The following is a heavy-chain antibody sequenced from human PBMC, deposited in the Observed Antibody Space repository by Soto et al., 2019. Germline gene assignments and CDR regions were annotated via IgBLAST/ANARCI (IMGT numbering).Heavy chain of an antibody. Sequence: QVQLVESGGGVVQPGRSLRLSCAASGFTFSSYAMHWVRQAPGKGLAWVAVISYDGSNKYYADSVKGRFTISRDNSKNTMYLQMNSLRAEDTAVYYCARERGGAVAGTRDFDYWGQGTLVTVSS. V-gene: IGHV3-30-3*01. CDR3: ARERGGAVAGTRDFDY. CDR1: GFTFSSYA. J-gene: IGHJ4*02. CDR2: ISYDGSNK. D-gene: IGHD6-19*01.